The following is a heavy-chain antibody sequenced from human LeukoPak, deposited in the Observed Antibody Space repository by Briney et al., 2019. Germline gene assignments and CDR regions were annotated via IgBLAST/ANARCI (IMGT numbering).Heavy chain of an antibody. CDR2: INHSGST. CDR1: GGSFSSYY. J-gene: IGHJ4*02. D-gene: IGHD5-24*01. Sequence: SETLSLTCAVYGGSFSSYYWSWIRQPPGKGLEWIGEINHSGSTNYNPSLKSRVTISVDTSKNQFSLKLSSVTAAHTAVYYCARVDGYYFDYWGQGTLVTVSS. V-gene: IGHV4-34*01. CDR3: ARVDGYYFDY.